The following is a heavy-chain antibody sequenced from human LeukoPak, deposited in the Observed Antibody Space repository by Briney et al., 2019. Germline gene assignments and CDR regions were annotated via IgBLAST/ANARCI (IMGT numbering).Heavy chain of an antibody. CDR3: AGDRATTDYYYGMDV. CDR1: GFTFSSYS. D-gene: IGHD4-17*01. Sequence: PGGSLRLSCAASGFTFSSYSMNWVRQAPGKGLEWVSSISSSSSYIYYADSVKGRFTISRDNAKNSLYLQMNSLRAEDTAVYYCAGDRATTDYYYGMDVWGQGTTVTVSS. V-gene: IGHV3-21*01. J-gene: IGHJ6*02. CDR2: ISSSSSYI.